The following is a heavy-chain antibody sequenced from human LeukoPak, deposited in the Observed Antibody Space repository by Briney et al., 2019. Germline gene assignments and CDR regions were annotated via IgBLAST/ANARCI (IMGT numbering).Heavy chain of an antibody. CDR1: GYTFTGYY. D-gene: IGHD3-22*01. Sequence: ASVKVSCKASGYTFTGYYMHWLRQAPGQGLEWMGWINPNTGGTNYAQNFQGRVTMTRDTSISTAYMELSRLRSDDTAVYYCARADSKGRWGQGTLVTVSS. J-gene: IGHJ4*02. V-gene: IGHV1-2*02. CDR3: ARADSKGR. CDR2: INPNTGGT.